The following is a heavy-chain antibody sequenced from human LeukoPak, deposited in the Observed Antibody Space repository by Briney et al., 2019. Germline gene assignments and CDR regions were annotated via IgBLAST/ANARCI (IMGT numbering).Heavy chain of an antibody. V-gene: IGHV4-39*01. Sequence: SETLSLTCTVSGGSISSSSYYWGWIRQPPGKGLEWIGSIYYSGSTYYNPSLKSRVTISVDTSKNQFSLKPSSVTAADTAVYYCARKIAAAGTGNWFDPWGQGTLVTVSS. CDR1: GGSISSSSYY. CDR3: ARKIAAAGTGNWFDP. D-gene: IGHD6-13*01. CDR2: IYYSGST. J-gene: IGHJ5*02.